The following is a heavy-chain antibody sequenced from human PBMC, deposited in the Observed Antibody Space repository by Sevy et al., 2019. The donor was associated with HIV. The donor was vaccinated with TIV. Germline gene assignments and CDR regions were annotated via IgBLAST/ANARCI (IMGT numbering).Heavy chain of an antibody. V-gene: IGHV3-23*01. CDR1: GFTFSSYA. Sequence: RGFLRLSCAASGFTFSSYAMSWVRQAPGKGLEWVSAISGSGGSTYYADSVKGRFTISRYNSKNTLYLQMNSLTAEDTAVYYCAKVSRGWYYYFDYWGQGTLVAVSS. CDR3: AKVSRGWYYYFDY. CDR2: ISGSGGST. J-gene: IGHJ4*02. D-gene: IGHD6-19*01.